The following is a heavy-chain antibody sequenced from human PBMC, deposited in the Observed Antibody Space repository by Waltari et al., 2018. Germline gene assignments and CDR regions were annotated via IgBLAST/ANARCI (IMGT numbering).Heavy chain of an antibody. Sequence: EVQLVESGGGLVKPGGSLRLSCAASGFTFSSYSMNWVRQAPGKGLEWVSSISSSSSYIYYADSVKGGLTISRDNAKNSLYLQMNSLRAEDTAVYYCASNVEWPIDALFDYWGQGTLVTVSS. V-gene: IGHV3-21*01. J-gene: IGHJ4*02. CDR3: ASNVEWPIDALFDY. D-gene: IGHD3-3*01. CDR1: GFTFSSYS. CDR2: ISSSSSYI.